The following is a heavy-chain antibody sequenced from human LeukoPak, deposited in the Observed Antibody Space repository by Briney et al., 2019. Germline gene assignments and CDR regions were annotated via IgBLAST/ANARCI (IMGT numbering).Heavy chain of an antibody. V-gene: IGHV3-7*01. D-gene: IGHD3-9*01. Sequence: GGSLRLSCAASGFTFSSYSMNWVRQAPGKGLEWVANIKQDGSEKYYVDSVKGRFTISRDNAKNSLYLQMNSLRAEDTAVYYCARMIFSIDYWGQGTLVTVPS. CDR2: IKQDGSEK. CDR3: ARMIFSIDY. CDR1: GFTFSSYS. J-gene: IGHJ4*02.